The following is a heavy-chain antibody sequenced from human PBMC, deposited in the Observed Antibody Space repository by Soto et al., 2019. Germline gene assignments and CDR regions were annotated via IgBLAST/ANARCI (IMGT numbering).Heavy chain of an antibody. CDR3: ATDRSGTRSGDYYNYGMDV. Sequence: QVQLVQSGAEVKKPAASVKVSCKVSGYTLTELSMHWVRQAPGTGLEWMGGFDPEDGETIYAQKFQGRVTMTEDTSTDPAYMELSSLRSTDTAVYYCATDRSGTRSGDYYNYGMDVWGQGTTVTVSS. V-gene: IGHV1-24*01. J-gene: IGHJ6*02. D-gene: IGHD3-10*01. CDR2: FDPEDGET. CDR1: GYTLTELS.